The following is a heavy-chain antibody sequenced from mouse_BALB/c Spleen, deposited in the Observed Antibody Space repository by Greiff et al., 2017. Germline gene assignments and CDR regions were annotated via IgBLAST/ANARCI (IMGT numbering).Heavy chain of an antibody. D-gene: IGHD2-2*01. V-gene: IGHV1-80*01. Sequence: VQLQQSGAELVRPGSSVKISCKASGYAFSSYWMNWVKQRPGQGLEWIGQIYPGDGDTNYNGKFKGKATLTADKSSSTAYMQLSSLTSEDSAVYFCARGGYGYDDYAMDYWGQGTSVTVSS. J-gene: IGHJ4*01. CDR2: IYPGDGDT. CDR1: GYAFSSYW. CDR3: ARGGYGYDDYAMDY.